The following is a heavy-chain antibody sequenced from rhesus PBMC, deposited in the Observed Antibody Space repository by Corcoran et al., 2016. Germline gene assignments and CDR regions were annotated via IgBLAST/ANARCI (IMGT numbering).Heavy chain of an antibody. D-gene: IGHD2-21*01. J-gene: IGHJ4*01. V-gene: IGHV1-111*02. Sequence: EVQLVQSGAEVKKPGASVKISCKASGYTFTDYYVHWVRQAPGKGLEWMGRVDPEDGEAIHAQKFQDRVTFTADTYTDTAYMELSSLRSEDTAVYYCARGYCIGSDCYAYFDYWGQGVLVTVSS. CDR2: VDPEDGEA. CDR1: GYTFTDYY. CDR3: ARGYCIGSDCYAYFDY.